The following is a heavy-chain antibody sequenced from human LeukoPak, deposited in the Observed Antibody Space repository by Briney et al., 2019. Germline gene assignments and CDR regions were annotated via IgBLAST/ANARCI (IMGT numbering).Heavy chain of an antibody. V-gene: IGHV5-51*01. D-gene: IGHD2-21*02. CDR2: IYPGDSDT. J-gene: IGHJ3*02. Sequence: GESLKISCKVSGYSFTSYWIGWVRQMPGKGLEWMGIIYPGDSDTRYSPSFQGQVTISADKSISTAYPQWSSLKASDTAMYYCARRAYCGGDCYSDDAFDIWGQGTMVTVSS. CDR3: ARRAYCGGDCYSDDAFDI. CDR1: GYSFTSYW.